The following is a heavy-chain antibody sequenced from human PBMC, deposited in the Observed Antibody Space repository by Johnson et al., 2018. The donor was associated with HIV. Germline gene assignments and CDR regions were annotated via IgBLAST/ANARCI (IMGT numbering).Heavy chain of an antibody. V-gene: IGHV3-30*18. CDR3: AKGGVEYSSTWFDAFDI. CDR2: ISFDGGNK. J-gene: IGHJ3*02. D-gene: IGHD6-13*01. Sequence: VQLVESGGGLVKPGGSLRLSCAASGFTFNKYWMHWVRQVPGKGLEWVAVISFDGGNKYYSDSVKGRFTISRDNSKNTLYLQMNRLRAEDTAVYYCAKGGVEYSSTWFDAFDIWGPGTMVTVSS. CDR1: GFTFNKYW.